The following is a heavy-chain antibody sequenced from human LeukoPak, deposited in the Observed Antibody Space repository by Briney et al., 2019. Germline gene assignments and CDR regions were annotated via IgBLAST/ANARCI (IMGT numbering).Heavy chain of an antibody. CDR2: IYYSGST. CDR1: GGSISSYY. CDR3: ARGPYCSGGSCYSFDY. J-gene: IGHJ4*02. D-gene: IGHD2-15*01. V-gene: IGHV4-59*01. Sequence: SETLSLTCTVSGGSISSYYWSWIRQPPGKGLEWIGLIYYSGSTNYNPSLKSRVTISVDTSKNQFSLKLSSVTAADTAVYYCARGPYCSGGSCYSFDYWGQGTLVTVSS.